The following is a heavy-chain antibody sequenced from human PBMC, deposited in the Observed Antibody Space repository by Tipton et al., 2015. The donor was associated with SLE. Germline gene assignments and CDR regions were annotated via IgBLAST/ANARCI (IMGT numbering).Heavy chain of an antibody. D-gene: IGHD6-13*01. Sequence: TLSLTCTVSDGSISSYYWSWIRQPPGKGLEWIGYIYTSGSTNYNPSLKSRVTITVGTSKNQFSLKLSSVTAADTAVYYCASSHSSSRNKADHWGQGTLVTVSS. CDR3: ASSHSSSRNKADH. CDR1: DGSISSYY. V-gene: IGHV4-4*08. CDR2: IYTSGST. J-gene: IGHJ4*02.